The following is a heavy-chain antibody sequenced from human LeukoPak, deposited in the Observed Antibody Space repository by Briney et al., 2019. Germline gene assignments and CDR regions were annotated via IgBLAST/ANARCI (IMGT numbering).Heavy chain of an antibody. D-gene: IGHD1-26*01. V-gene: IGHV4-59*01. CDR1: GGSISSYY. CDR2: IYYSGST. J-gene: IGHJ4*02. Sequence: KPSETLSLTCTVSGGSISSYYWSWIRQPPGKGLEWIGYIYYSGSTNYNPSLKSRVTISVDTSKNQFSLKLSSVTAADTAVYYCARAVSGATTPFDYWGQGTLVTVSS. CDR3: ARAVSGATTPFDY.